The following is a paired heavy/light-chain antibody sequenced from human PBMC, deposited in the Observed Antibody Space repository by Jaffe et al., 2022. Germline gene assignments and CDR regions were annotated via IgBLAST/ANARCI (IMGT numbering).Light chain of an antibody. CDR3: QQFNSYRVT. Sequence: AIQLTQSPSSLSASVGDRVTITCRASQGISSALAWYQQKPGKAPKLLIYDASSLESGVPSRFSGSGSGTDFTLTISSLQPEDFATYYCQQFNSYRVTFGPGTKVDIK. J-gene: IGKJ3*01. V-gene: IGKV1-13*02. CDR1: QGISSA. CDR2: DAS.
Heavy chain of an antibody. CDR1: GFTFDDYT. D-gene: IGHD4-17*01. V-gene: IGHV3-43*01. Sequence: EVQLVESGGVVVQPGGSLRLSCAASGFTFDDYTMHWVRQAPGKGLEWVSLISWDGGSTYYADSVKGRFTISRDNSKNSLYLQMNSLRTEDTALYYCAKGYGDYVGDYWGQGTLVTVSS. CDR2: ISWDGGST. CDR3: AKGYGDYVGDY. J-gene: IGHJ4*02.